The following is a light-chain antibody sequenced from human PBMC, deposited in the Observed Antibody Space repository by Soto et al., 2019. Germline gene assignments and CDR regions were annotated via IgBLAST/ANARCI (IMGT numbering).Light chain of an antibody. CDR2: GDN. V-gene: IGLV1-40*01. CDR1: SSNIGSYYD. CDR3: QSYDSSLSHVV. Sequence: QSVLTQPPSVXXXXXXXXXXPCTGSSSNIGSYYDVHWYQQLPGTVPKLLIYGDNNRPSGVPDRFSGSKSGTSASLAITGLQAEDEADYYCQSYDSSLSHVVFGGGTKLTVL. J-gene: IGLJ2*01.